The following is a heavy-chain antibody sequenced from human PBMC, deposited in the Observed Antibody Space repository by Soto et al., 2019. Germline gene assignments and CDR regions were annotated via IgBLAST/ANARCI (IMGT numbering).Heavy chain of an antibody. CDR3: ARDKITGLFDY. J-gene: IGHJ4*02. Sequence: SEILSLTCAVSGGSITSSTKWWSWVRQPPGKGLEWIGEINNSGSTNYNPSLKSRVNMSVDTSKNQFSPKLTSVTAADTAVYYCARDKITGLFDYWGQGTLVTVSS. CDR1: GGSITSSTKW. D-gene: IGHD2-8*02. CDR2: INNSGST. V-gene: IGHV4-4*02.